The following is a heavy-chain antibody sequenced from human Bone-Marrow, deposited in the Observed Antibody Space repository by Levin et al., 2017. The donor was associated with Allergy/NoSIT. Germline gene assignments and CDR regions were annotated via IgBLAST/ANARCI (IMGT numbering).Heavy chain of an antibody. CDR1: GYTFTSYT. CDR3: ARAFTPGRSFDY. CDR2: IVAYSGNT. Sequence: ASVKVSCKASGYTFTSYTYSWVRQAPGEDLEWMGWIVAYSGNTNYAQKFQGRVTMTTDTSTSTVYMELGRLTSDDTAVYYCARAFTPGRSFDYWGQGALVTVSS. D-gene: IGHD1-14*01. V-gene: IGHV1-18*01. J-gene: IGHJ4*02.